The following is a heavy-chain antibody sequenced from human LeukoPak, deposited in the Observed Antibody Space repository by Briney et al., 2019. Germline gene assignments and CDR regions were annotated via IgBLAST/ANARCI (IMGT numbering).Heavy chain of an antibody. CDR1: GLIFSSYA. J-gene: IGHJ4*02. CDR3: PTETWYY. D-gene: IGHD1-26*01. Sequence: GGSLRLSCAASGLIFSSYAVSWVRQPPGKGLEWFSAISGSGDNTYYADSVKGRFTISRDNSKNTLYLQMNSLRAEDTAIYYCPTETWYYWGQGTLVTVSS. CDR2: ISGSGDNT. V-gene: IGHV3-23*01.